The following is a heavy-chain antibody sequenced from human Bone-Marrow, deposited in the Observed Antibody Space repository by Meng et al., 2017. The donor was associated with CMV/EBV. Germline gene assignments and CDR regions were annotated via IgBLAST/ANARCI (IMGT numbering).Heavy chain of an antibody. D-gene: IGHD3-22*01. Sequence: SETLSLTCTVSGGPISSSSYYWGWIRQPPGKGLEWIGEINHSGSTNYNPSLKSRVTISVDTSKNQFSLKLSSVTAADTAVYYCARGVIINDYWGQGTLVTVSS. CDR3: ARGVIINDY. J-gene: IGHJ4*02. CDR1: GGPISSSSYY. CDR2: INHSGST. V-gene: IGHV4-39*07.